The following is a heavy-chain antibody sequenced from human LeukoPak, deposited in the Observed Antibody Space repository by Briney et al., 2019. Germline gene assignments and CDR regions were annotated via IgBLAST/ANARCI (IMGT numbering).Heavy chain of an antibody. J-gene: IGHJ4*02. CDR1: GFTFSSYA. D-gene: IGHD3-22*01. V-gene: IGHV3-23*01. Sequence: GGSLRLSCAASGFTFSSYAMSWVRQAPAKGLEWVSAISGSGGSTYYADSVKGRFTISRDNSKNTLYLQMNSLRAEDTAVYYCANLGHIPYYYDSSGHFDYWGQGTLVTVSS. CDR3: ANLGHIPYYYDSSGHFDY. CDR2: ISGSGGST.